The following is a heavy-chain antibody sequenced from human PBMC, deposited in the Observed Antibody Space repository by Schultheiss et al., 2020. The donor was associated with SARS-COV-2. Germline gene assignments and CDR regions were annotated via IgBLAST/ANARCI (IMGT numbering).Heavy chain of an antibody. CDR1: GGTFSNYV. Sequence: SVKVSCKASGGTFSNYVISWVRQAPGQGLEWMGGIISIFGTANYAQKFQGRVTITADESTSTAYMELSSLRSEDTAVYYCAREGSTGPTNPFDYWGRGTLVTVSS. D-gene: IGHD3-10*01. V-gene: IGHV1-69*13. J-gene: IGHJ4*02. CDR3: AREGSTGPTNPFDY. CDR2: IISIFGTA.